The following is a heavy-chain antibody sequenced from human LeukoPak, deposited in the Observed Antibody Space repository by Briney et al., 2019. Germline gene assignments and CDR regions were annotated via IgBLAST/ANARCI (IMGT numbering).Heavy chain of an antibody. CDR1: GFTFSSYA. J-gene: IGHJ4*02. CDR3: AKAPITYCSGGSCLAIFEY. CDR2: ISGSGGST. Sequence: GGSLRLSCAASGFTFSSYAMSWVRQAPGKGLEWVSAISGSGGSTYYADSVKGRFTISRDNSKNTLYLQMSSLRAEGTAVYYCAKAPITYCSGGSCLAIFEYWGQGTLVTVSS. D-gene: IGHD2-15*01. V-gene: IGHV3-23*01.